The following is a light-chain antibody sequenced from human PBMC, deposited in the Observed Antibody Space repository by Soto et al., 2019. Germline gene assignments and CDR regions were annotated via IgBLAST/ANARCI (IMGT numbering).Light chain of an antibody. CDR2: KVS. CDR3: TSSTTDGLYV. J-gene: IGLJ1*01. Sequence: QSALTQPASVSGYPGQSITISCTGTSSDVGGSNYVSWYQQYPGKVPKLLINKVSNRPSGVSNRFSGSKSAYTASLTISGLQAEDEADYFCTSSTTDGLYVFGTGTKLTVL. V-gene: IGLV2-14*01. CDR1: SSDVGGSNY.